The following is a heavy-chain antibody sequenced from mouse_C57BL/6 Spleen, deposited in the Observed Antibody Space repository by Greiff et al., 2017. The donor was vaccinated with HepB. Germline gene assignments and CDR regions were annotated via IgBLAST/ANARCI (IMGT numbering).Heavy chain of an antibody. CDR3: ARHPLITAYAMDY. Sequence: EVKLMESGGDLVKPGGSLKLSCAASGFTFSSYGMSWVRQTPDKRLEWVATISSGGSYTYYPDSVKGRFTISRDNAKNTLYLQMSSLKSEDTAMYYCARHPLITAYAMDYWGQGTSVTVSS. D-gene: IGHD1-1*01. CDR2: ISSGGSYT. CDR1: GFTFSSYG. J-gene: IGHJ4*01. V-gene: IGHV5-6*01.